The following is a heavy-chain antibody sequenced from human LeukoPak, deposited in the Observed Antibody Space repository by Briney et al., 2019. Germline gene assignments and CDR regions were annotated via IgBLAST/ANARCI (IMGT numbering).Heavy chain of an antibody. CDR3: GGXDSSGYYYSTGGNCFDY. Sequence: GASVKVSCKASGYTFTGYYMHWVRQAPGQGLEWMGWINPNSGGTNYAQKFQGRVTMTRDTSISTAYMELSRLRSDEPAVYYCGGXDSSGYYYSTGGNCFDYWGQGTLVTVSS. CDR1: GYTFTGYY. CDR2: INPNSGGT. D-gene: IGHD3-22*01. J-gene: IGHJ4*02. V-gene: IGHV1-2*02.